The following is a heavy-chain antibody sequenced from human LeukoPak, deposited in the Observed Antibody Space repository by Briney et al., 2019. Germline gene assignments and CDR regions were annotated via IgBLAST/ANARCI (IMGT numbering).Heavy chain of an antibody. CDR1: GYSISSYS. CDR3: ARDTGGSY. CDR2: IHNSGST. D-gene: IGHD2-8*02. Sequence: SETLSLTWTVSGYSISSYSWSWIRQPPGKGLEWIGNIHNSGSTNYNPALKSRVTISLDTSKNQFSLRLTSVTAADTAVYFCARDTGGSYWGQGTLVTVSS. J-gene: IGHJ4*02. V-gene: IGHV4-59*01.